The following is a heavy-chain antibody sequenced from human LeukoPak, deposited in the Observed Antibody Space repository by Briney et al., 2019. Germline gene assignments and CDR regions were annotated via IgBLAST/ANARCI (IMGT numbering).Heavy chain of an antibody. Sequence: GGSLRLSCAASGFTFSSYGMHWVRQAPGKGLEWVAFIRYDGSNKYYADSVKGRFTISRDNSKNTLYLQMNSLRAEDTAVCYCATLQPYDFWSGYSADAFDIWGQGTMVTVSS. CDR3: ATLQPYDFWSGYSADAFDI. D-gene: IGHD3-3*01. CDR1: GFTFSSYG. CDR2: IRYDGSNK. V-gene: IGHV3-30*02. J-gene: IGHJ3*02.